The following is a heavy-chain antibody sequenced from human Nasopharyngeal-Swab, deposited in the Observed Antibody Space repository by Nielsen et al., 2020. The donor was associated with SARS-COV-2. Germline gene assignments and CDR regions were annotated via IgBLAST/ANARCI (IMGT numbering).Heavy chain of an antibody. V-gene: IGHV3-21*01. J-gene: IGHJ5*02. CDR3: AALPGYSGYEGIDP. D-gene: IGHD5-12*01. CDR1: GFTFSSYS. CDR2: ISSSSSYI. Sequence: GESLKISCAASGFTFSSYSMNWVRQAPGKGLEWVSSISSSSSYIYYADSVKGRFTISRDNAKNSLYLQMNSLRAEDTAVYYCAALPGYSGYEGIDPWGQGTLVTVSS.